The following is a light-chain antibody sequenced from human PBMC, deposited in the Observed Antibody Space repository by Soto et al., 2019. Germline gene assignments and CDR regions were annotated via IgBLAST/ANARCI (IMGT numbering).Light chain of an antibody. CDR3: HHYGRSPIFT. Sequence: EIVLTQSPGTLSLSPVERATLSCMASQSISSNYLAWYQQKPGQAPRLLIYAASTRATGVPDRFTGSGSGTDFTLTISRLEPEDFAVFYCHHYGRSPIFTFGPGTKVDIK. CDR1: QSISSNY. V-gene: IGKV3-20*01. CDR2: AAS. J-gene: IGKJ3*01.